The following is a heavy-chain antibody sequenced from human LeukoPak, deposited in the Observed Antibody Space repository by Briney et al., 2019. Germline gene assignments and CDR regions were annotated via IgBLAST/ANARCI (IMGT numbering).Heavy chain of an antibody. J-gene: IGHJ4*02. CDR1: GFIVSHKY. Sequence: GGSLRLSCAASGFIVSHKYMAWVRQAPGKGLEWLSIIYTAGNTVSAESVKGRFIISRDNSRNTVHLQMNSLRDDDTAVYYCARGRIDLLRNYFDSWGPGTLVAVSS. V-gene: IGHV3-66*01. D-gene: IGHD2-15*01. CDR3: ARGRIDLLRNYFDS. CDR2: IYTAGNT.